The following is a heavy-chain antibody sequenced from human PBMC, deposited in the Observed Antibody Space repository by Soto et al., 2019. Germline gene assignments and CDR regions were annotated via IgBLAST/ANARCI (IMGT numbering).Heavy chain of an antibody. CDR1: GFTFGDYA. J-gene: IGHJ4*02. CDR3: SKDLISRVAAFDS. V-gene: IGHV3-49*03. CDR2: IRAKAYGGAA. D-gene: IGHD6-19*01. Sequence: PVGSLRLSCTTSGFTFGDYAMGWFRQAPGKGLEWVSFIRAKAYGGAAAYAASVKGRFTISRDDSRNIAYLQMDSLITEDTGVYYCSKDLISRVAAFDSWGQGTPVTVSS.